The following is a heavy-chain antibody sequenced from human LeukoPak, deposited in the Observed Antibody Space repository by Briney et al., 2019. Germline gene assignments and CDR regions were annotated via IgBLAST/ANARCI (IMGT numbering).Heavy chain of an antibody. V-gene: IGHV3-74*01. CDR2: INSDGSST. CDR3: AKGDQSGSYRLYYFDY. D-gene: IGHD1-26*01. CDR1: GFTFSSYW. J-gene: IGHJ4*02. Sequence: GGSLRLSCAASGFTFSSYWMHWVRQAPGKGLVWVSRINSDGSSTSYADSVKGRFTISRDNSKNTLYLQMNSLRAEDTAVYYCAKGDQSGSYRLYYFDYWGQGTLVTVSS.